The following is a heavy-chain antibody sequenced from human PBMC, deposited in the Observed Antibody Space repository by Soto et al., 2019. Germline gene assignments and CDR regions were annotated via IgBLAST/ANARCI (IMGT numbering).Heavy chain of an antibody. Sequence: SETLSLTCAVYGGSFSGYYWSWIRQPPGKGLEWIGEINHSGSTNYNPSLKSRVTISVDTSKNQFSLKLSSVTAADTAVYYCARGLEVTMVRGVTTRLDYWGQGTLVTVSS. D-gene: IGHD3-10*01. CDR1: GGSFSGYY. J-gene: IGHJ4*02. CDR3: ARGLEVTMVRGVTTRLDY. V-gene: IGHV4-34*01. CDR2: INHSGST.